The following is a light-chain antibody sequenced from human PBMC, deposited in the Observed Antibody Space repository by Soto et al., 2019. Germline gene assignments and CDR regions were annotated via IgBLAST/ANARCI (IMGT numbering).Light chain of an antibody. CDR2: EVS. Sequence: QSVLTQPASVSGSPGQSITISCTGTSSDVGGYNYVSWYQQHPGKAPKLMIYEVSNRPSGVSNRFSGSKSGNTASLTISGLQAEDEADSYCSSYTSSSTLSVLGTGTKVTV. J-gene: IGLJ1*01. CDR1: SSDVGGYNY. V-gene: IGLV2-14*01. CDR3: SSYTSSSTLSV.